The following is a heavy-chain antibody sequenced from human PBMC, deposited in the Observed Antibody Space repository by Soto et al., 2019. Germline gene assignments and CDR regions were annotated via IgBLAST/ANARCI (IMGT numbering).Heavy chain of an antibody. V-gene: IGHV1-18*01. Sequence: QVQLVQSGAEVKKPGSSVKVSCKASGYTFTSYGISWVRQAPGQGLEWMGWISAYNGNTNYAQKLQGRVTMTTDTYTSTAYMELRGLRSDDTAVFYCGRGTTVETGSYWGQGTLVTVSS. J-gene: IGHJ4*02. CDR3: GRGTTVETGSY. CDR1: GYTFTSYG. D-gene: IGHD4-17*01. CDR2: ISAYNGNT.